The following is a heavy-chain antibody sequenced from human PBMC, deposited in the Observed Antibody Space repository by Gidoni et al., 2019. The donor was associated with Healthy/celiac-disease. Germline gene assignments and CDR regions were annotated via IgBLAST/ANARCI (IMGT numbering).Heavy chain of an antibody. CDR2: IFSNDEK. V-gene: IGHV2-26*01. CDR3: ARTWDDCSSTSCFSAGHWFDP. Sequence: QVTLKESGPVLVKPTETLTLTCTVSGFSLSNARLGVSWIRQPPGKALEWLAHIFSNDEKSYSTSLKSRLTISKDTSKSQVVPTMTNMDPVDTATYYCARTWDDCSSTSCFSAGHWFDPWGQGTLVTVSS. J-gene: IGHJ5*02. D-gene: IGHD2-2*01. CDR1: GFSLSNARLG.